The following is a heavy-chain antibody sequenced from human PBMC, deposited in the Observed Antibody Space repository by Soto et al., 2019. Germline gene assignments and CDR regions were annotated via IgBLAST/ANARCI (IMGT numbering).Heavy chain of an antibody. Sequence: EVQLVQSGGGLLQPGGSLRLSCAASGFTFSSYWMTWVRQAPGKGLEWVANIKEDGSGKYYVDSVKGRFTISRDNTKNSLYLQLNSLRAEDTATYYCVKAWYNDVWGYYFDYWGQGTLVTVSS. J-gene: IGHJ4*02. CDR3: VKAWYNDVWGYYFDY. V-gene: IGHV3-7*01. CDR1: GFTFSSYW. D-gene: IGHD3-10*02. CDR2: IKEDGSGK.